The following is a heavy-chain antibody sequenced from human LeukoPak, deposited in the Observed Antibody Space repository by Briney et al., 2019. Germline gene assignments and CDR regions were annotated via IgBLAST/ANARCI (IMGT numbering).Heavy chain of an antibody. CDR3: AKRTGVAGPYFDY. J-gene: IGHJ4*02. CDR1: GFTFSSYA. V-gene: IGHV3-30-3*02. Sequence: GGSLRLSCAASGFTFSSYAMHWVRQAPGKGLEWVAVISYDGSNKYYADSVKGRFTISRDNSKNTLYLQMNSLRAEDTAIYYCAKRTGVAGPYFDYWGQGTLVTVSS. CDR2: ISYDGSNK. D-gene: IGHD6-19*01.